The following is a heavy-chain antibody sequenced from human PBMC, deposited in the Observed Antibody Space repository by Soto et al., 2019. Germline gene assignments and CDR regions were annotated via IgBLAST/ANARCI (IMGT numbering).Heavy chain of an antibody. CDR2: LSSSGSPT. V-gene: IGHV3-48*03. J-gene: IGHJ3*02. Sequence: EVQLVESGGGVVQPGGSLRLSCAASGFTFSNHEMNWVRQAPGKGLEWGSYLSSSGSPTYYADSVKGRFTISRDNAKNSPYLQMNSLRGEDTAVYYCARVSGIAVAGTTGDAFDIWGQGTMVTVSS. CDR3: ARVSGIAVAGTTGDAFDI. CDR1: GFTFSNHE. D-gene: IGHD6-19*01.